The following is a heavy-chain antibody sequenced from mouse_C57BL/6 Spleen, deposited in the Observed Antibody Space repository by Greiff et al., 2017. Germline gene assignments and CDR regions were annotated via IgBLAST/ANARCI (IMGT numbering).Heavy chain of an antibody. J-gene: IGHJ2*01. D-gene: IGHD1-1*01. Sequence: EVQLQQSGTVLARPGASVKMSCKTSGYTFTSYWTHWVKQRPGQGLEWIGAIYPGNSDTSYNQKFKGKAKLTAVTSASTAYMELSSLTNEDSAVYYCTREGYYGSSSYYFDYWGQGTTLTVSS. V-gene: IGHV1-5*01. CDR1: GYTFTSYW. CDR3: TREGYYGSSSYYFDY. CDR2: IYPGNSDT.